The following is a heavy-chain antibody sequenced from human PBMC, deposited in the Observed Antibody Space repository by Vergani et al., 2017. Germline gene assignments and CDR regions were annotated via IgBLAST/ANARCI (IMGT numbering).Heavy chain of an antibody. Sequence: QVQLVQSGAEVKKPGASVKVSCKASGYTFTSYAMHWVRQAPGQGLEWMVRIIPIFGTANYAQKFQGRVTITADESTSTAYMELGSLSSEDTAVYYCARDGPLGYCSGGSCLNWFDPWGQGTLVTVSS. D-gene: IGHD2-15*01. CDR3: ARDGPLGYCSGGSCLNWFDP. V-gene: IGHV1-69*13. CDR1: GYTFTSYA. CDR2: IIPIFGTA. J-gene: IGHJ5*02.